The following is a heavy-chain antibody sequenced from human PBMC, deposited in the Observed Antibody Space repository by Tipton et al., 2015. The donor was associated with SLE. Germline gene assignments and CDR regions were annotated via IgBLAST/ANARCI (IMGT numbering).Heavy chain of an antibody. Sequence: SLRLSCAASGFTFSSFSMNWVRQAPGKGLGWVSYISSSSSTIYYADSVKGRFTISRDNAKNSLYLQMNSLRAEDTAVYYCARDLVRRYYYGMDVWGQGTTVTVSS. CDR3: ARDLVRRYYYGMDV. V-gene: IGHV3-48*01. CDR1: GFTFSSFS. D-gene: IGHD6-13*01. CDR2: ISSSSSTI. J-gene: IGHJ6*02.